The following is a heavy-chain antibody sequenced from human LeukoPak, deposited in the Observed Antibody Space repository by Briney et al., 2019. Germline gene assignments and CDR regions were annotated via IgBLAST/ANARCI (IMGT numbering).Heavy chain of an antibody. CDR2: IIPMFAAP. CDR3: ATTPGKLWFGELSR. D-gene: IGHD3-10*01. CDR1: GGTFSSYA. V-gene: IGHV1-69*13. Sequence: SVKVSCKASGGTFSSYAINWVRQAPGQGLEWMGGIIPMFAAPNYAQKFQGRVTITADESTSTAYMELSSLRSEDTAIYYCATTPGKLWFGELSRWGQGALVTVSS. J-gene: IGHJ4*02.